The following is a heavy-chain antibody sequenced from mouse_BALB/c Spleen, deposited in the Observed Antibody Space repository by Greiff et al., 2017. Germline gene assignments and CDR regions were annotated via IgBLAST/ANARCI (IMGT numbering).Heavy chain of an antibody. D-gene: IGHD2-3*01. CDR1: GYAFSSSW. CDR2: IYPGDGDT. Sequence: QVQLQQSGPELVKPGASVKISCKASGYAFSSSWMNWVKQRPGQGLEWIGRIYPGDGDTNYNGKFKGKATLTADKSSSTAYMQLSSLTSVDSAVYFCYYDGYAYWGQGTTLTVSS. CDR3: YYDGYAY. V-gene: IGHV1-82*01. J-gene: IGHJ2*01.